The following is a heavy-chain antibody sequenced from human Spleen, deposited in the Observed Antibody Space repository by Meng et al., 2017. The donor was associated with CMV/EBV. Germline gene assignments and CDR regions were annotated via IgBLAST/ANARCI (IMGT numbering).Heavy chain of an antibody. CDR2: IYSGGST. D-gene: IGHD3-10*01. Sequence: GGSLRLSCAASGFTVSSNYMSWVRQAPGKGLEWVSVIYSGGSTYYADSVKGRFTISRDNSKNTLYLQMNSLRAEDTAVYYCARDGRKLLWFGEPASPSEYYYYYGMDVWGQGTTVTVSS. J-gene: IGHJ6*02. V-gene: IGHV3-66*02. CDR1: GFTVSSNY. CDR3: ARDGRKLLWFGEPASPSEYYYYYGMDV.